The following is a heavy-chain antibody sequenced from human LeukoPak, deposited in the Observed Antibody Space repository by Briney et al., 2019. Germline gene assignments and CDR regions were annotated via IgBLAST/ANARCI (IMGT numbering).Heavy chain of an antibody. CDR1: GASLSSYY. V-gene: IGHV4-59*01. Sequence: SETLSLTCTVSGASLSSYYWSWIRQPPGKGLEWVGYIFHSGSTNYNPSLKSRVTISVDTSKNQLSLKLSSVTAADTAVYYCARGAPGGNDYGDYWGQGTLVTVSS. CDR2: IFHSGST. CDR3: ARGAPGGNDYGDY. J-gene: IGHJ4*02.